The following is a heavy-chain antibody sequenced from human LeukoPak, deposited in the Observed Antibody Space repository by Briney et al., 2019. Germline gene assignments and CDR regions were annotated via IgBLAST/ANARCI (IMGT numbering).Heavy chain of an antibody. V-gene: IGHV4-59*02. Sequence: SETLSLTCTVSGGSVSRSYWSWIRQPPGKGLEWVGYIYSRGNTNYNPSLKGRVTISLDTSKNQFSLRLTSVTAADTAVYYCANLDGPGSYFDNWGRGTLVTVSS. CDR2: IYSRGNT. CDR3: ANLDGPGSYFDN. D-gene: IGHD3-10*01. J-gene: IGHJ4*02. CDR1: GGSVSRSY.